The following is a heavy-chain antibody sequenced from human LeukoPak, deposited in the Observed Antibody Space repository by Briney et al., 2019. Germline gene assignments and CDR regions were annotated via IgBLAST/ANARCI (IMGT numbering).Heavy chain of an antibody. D-gene: IGHD4-23*01. J-gene: IGHJ3*02. CDR1: GYTFAGYW. Sequence: GESLKISCKGSGYTFAGYWIGWVRQMPGKGLGWMGIIYPGDSDTRYSPSFQGQVTISAEKSISTAYLQWSSLKASDTAMYYCARETTVVTPRAFDIWGQGTKVTVSS. V-gene: IGHV5-51*01. CDR2: IYPGDSDT. CDR3: ARETTVVTPRAFDI.